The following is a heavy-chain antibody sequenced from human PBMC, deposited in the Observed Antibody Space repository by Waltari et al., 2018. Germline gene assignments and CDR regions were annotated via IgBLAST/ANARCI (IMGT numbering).Heavy chain of an antibody. CDR1: GFSFRSYA. CDR2: IWHDAIIT. D-gene: IGHD2-8*02. V-gene: IGHV3-33*01. CDR3: ARVTTPHYDSTGAQDALGV. J-gene: IGHJ3*01. Sequence: QAQLVESGGGVVQPGTSLRLSCSASGFSFRSYAMHLVRQAPGKGLEGVAVIWHDAIITYYADSVRGRFTISRDNARQTLYLQMNSLRGDDTASYFCARVTTPHYDSTGAQDALGVWGQGTRVTVS.